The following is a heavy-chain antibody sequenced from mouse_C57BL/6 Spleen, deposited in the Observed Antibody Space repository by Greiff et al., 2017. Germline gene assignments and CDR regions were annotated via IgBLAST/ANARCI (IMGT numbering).Heavy chain of an antibody. Sequence: VQLQQPGAELVKPGASVKLSCKASGYTFTSYWMHWVKQRPGQGLEWIGMIHPTSGSTNYNEKFKSKATLTVDKSSSTAYMQLSSLTSEDSAVYYCARRGTVVGAMDYWGQGTSVTVSS. CDR1: GYTFTSYW. CDR2: IHPTSGST. J-gene: IGHJ4*01. D-gene: IGHD1-1*01. CDR3: ARRGTVVGAMDY. V-gene: IGHV1-64*01.